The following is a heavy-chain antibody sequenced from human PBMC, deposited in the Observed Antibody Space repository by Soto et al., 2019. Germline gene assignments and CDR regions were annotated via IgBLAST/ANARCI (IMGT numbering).Heavy chain of an antibody. D-gene: IGHD3-22*01. V-gene: IGHV4-4*07. CDR1: GSSFTGDY. Sequence: QVQLQESGPGLVRPSETLSLTCSVSGSSFTGDYWSWIRQPAGKGLKWIGRVFGNGAGTHIYNPSLKNRVSMSVDSSTNEFSLKLTSVTAADTAVYFCARDLTAYDRRRQSAGAFEDWGQGILVTVSS. CDR2: VFGNGAGTH. J-gene: IGHJ4*02. CDR3: ARDLTAYDRRRQSAGAFED.